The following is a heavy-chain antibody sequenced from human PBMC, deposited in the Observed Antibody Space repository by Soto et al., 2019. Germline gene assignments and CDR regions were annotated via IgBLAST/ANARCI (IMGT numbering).Heavy chain of an antibody. CDR2: ISVYNGNT. D-gene: IGHD5-18*01. V-gene: IGHV1-18*04. CDR1: GYTFTTYG. J-gene: IGHJ2*01. Sequence: GXSVKVSCKASGYTFTTYGISWVRQAPGQGLEWMGWISVYNGNTNYAEGLQGRVTMTTDTSTSTVYMELWRLRSDDTAMYYCARSYSYGSYWYFDLWGRGTLVTVSS. CDR3: ARSYSYGSYWYFDL.